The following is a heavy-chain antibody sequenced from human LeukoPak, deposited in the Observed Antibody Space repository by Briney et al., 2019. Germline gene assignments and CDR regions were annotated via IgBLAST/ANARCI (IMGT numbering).Heavy chain of an antibody. J-gene: IGHJ3*02. D-gene: IGHD4-17*01. CDR2: IRGSGGTT. Sequence: GWSLRLSCATSGLSFNDYAMIWVRQAPGSGLEWVSAIRGSGGTTFYADSVKGRFTISRDNSKNTLYLQMNSLRADDTAVYYCAKDPNGDYIGAFDMRGQGTKVTVSS. V-gene: IGHV3-23*01. CDR1: GLSFNDYA. CDR3: AKDPNGDYIGAFDM.